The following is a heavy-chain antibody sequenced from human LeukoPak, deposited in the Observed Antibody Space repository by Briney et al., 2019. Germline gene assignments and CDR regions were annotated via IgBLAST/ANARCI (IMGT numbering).Heavy chain of an antibody. CDR1: GFTFSSYG. J-gene: IGHJ3*02. D-gene: IGHD1-26*01. CDR2: IRYDGSNK. CDR3: ARTSGSYREAFDI. Sequence: PGGSLRLSCAASGFTFSSYGMHWVRQAPGKGLEWVAFIRYDGSNKYYADSVKGRFTISRDNAKNSLYLQMNSLRAEDTAVYYCARTSGSYREAFDIWGQGTMVTVSS. V-gene: IGHV3-30*02.